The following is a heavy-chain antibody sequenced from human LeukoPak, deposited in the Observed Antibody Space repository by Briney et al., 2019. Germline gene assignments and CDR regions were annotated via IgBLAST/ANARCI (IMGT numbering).Heavy chain of an antibody. V-gene: IGHV1-69*04. Sequence: SVKVSCKASGGTFSSYAISWVRQAPGQGLEWMGRIIPILGIANYAQKFQGRVTITADESTSTAYMELSSLRSEDTAVYYCARGSLSNYYYGMDVWGQGTTVTVSS. CDR2: IIPILGIA. CDR1: GGTFSSYA. CDR3: ARGSLSNYYYGMDV. J-gene: IGHJ6*02.